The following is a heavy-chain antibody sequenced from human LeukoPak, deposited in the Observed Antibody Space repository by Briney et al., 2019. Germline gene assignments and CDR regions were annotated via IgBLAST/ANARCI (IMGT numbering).Heavy chain of an antibody. CDR2: IYSGGST. Sequence: GGSLRLSCAASGFTVSSNYMSWVRQAPGKGLEWVSVIYSGGSTYYADSVKGRFTISRDNSKNTLYLQMNSLRAEDSAVYYCARGVGSGSRLRAGDYWGQGTLVTVSS. D-gene: IGHD1-26*01. J-gene: IGHJ4*02. V-gene: IGHV3-53*01. CDR1: GFTVSSNY. CDR3: ARGVGSGSRLRAGDY.